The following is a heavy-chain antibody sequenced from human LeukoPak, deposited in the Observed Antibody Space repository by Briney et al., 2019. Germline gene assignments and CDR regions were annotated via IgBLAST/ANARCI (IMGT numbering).Heavy chain of an antibody. CDR1: GYTLTSYY. D-gene: IGHD3-3*01. CDR3: ARGVPGHYDFWSGYFGY. J-gene: IGHJ4*02. Sequence: GASVKVSCKAFGYTLTSYYMHWVRQAPGQGLEWMGIINPSGGSTSYAQKFQGRVTMTRDMSTSTVYMELGSLRSEDTAVYYCARGVPGHYDFWSGYFGYWGQGTLVTVSS. CDR2: INPSGGST. V-gene: IGHV1-46*01.